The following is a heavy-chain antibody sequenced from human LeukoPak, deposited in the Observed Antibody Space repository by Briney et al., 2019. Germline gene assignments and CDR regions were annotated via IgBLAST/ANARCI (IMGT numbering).Heavy chain of an antibody. V-gene: IGHV4-4*07. J-gene: IGHJ4*02. D-gene: IGHD5-18*01. Sequence: SETLSLTCTVSGGSIHSYYWGWVRQPAGEGLEWVGRIYTTGTTNYSPSLKSRPTMSLDTSKNQFSLKLRSVTAADTAVYYCGRQVYTASYYFVDYWGQGALVTVSS. CDR3: GRQVYTASYYFVDY. CDR1: GGSIHSYY. CDR2: IYTTGTT.